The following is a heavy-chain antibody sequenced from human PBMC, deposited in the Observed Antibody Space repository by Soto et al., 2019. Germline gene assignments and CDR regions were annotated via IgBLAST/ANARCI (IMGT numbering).Heavy chain of an antibody. Sequence: SETLCLTCTVSGASISGFYWSWIRKSAGKGLEWIGRIYATGSTDYNPSLKSRVTMSVDTSKKQFSLKMRSVTAADTAVYYCVRDGTKTLRDWFDPWGQGISVTVSS. CDR3: VRDGTKTLRDWFDP. CDR2: IYATGST. D-gene: IGHD1-1*01. J-gene: IGHJ5*02. V-gene: IGHV4-4*07. CDR1: GASISGFY.